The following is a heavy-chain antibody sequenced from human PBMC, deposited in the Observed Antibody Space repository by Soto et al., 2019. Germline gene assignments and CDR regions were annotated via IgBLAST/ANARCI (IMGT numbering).Heavy chain of an antibody. D-gene: IGHD5-12*01. CDR1: GGSISSYY. Sequence: SETLSLTCTVSGGSISSYYWSWIRQPPGKGLEWIGYIYYSGSTNYNPSLKSRVTISVDTSKNQFSLKLSSVTAADTAVYYCARDDLSGGVDYWGQGTLVTVSS. J-gene: IGHJ4*02. CDR3: ARDDLSGGVDY. V-gene: IGHV4-59*01. CDR2: IYYSGST.